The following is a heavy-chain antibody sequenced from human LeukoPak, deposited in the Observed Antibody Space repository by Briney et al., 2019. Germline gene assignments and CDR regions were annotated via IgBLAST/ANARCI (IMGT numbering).Heavy chain of an antibody. V-gene: IGHV3-7*01. CDR3: ARDQYYSDSSGYPYDI. CDR2: IKQDGSEK. J-gene: IGHJ3*02. D-gene: IGHD3-22*01. Sequence: GGSLRLSCAASGFTFSSYWMSWVRQAPGKGLEWVANIKQDGSEKYYVDSVKGRFTSSRDNAKNSLYLQMSSLRVEDTAVYYCARDQYYSDSSGYPYDIWGQGTMVTVSS. CDR1: GFTFSSYW.